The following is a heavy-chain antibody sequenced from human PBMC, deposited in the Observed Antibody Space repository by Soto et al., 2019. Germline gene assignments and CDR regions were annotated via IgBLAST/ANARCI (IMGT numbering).Heavy chain of an antibody. V-gene: IGHV4-31*03. Sequence: QVQLQESGPGLVKPSQTLSLTCTVSGGSISSGGYYWSWIRQHPGKGLEWIGYIYYSGSTYYNPSLKIRVTISVDTSKNQFSLKLSSVNAADTAVYYCARGMVRGVTRGWFDPWGQGTLVTVSS. CDR2: IYYSGST. CDR3: ARGMVRGVTRGWFDP. CDR1: GGSISSGGYY. D-gene: IGHD3-10*01. J-gene: IGHJ5*02.